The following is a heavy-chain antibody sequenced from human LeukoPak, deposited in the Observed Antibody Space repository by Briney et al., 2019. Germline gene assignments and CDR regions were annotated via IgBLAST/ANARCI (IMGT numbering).Heavy chain of an antibody. D-gene: IGHD6-19*01. Sequence: GGSLRLSCAASTFIFSNYAVHWVRQAPGKGLEYLATISSNGGSTYYANSVRGRFTISLDHSKNTLYLQMDSLRTEDMAVYYCRAVLAYWGQGTLVTVSS. V-gene: IGHV3-64*01. CDR2: ISSNGGST. CDR3: RAVLAY. CDR1: TFIFSNYA. J-gene: IGHJ4*02.